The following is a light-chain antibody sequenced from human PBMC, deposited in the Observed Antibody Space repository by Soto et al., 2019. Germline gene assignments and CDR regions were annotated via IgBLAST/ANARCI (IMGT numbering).Light chain of an antibody. CDR3: QQRYSTIRT. CDR2: AAS. J-gene: IGKJ1*01. V-gene: IGKV1-39*01. Sequence: DIQMTQSPSSMSASVEDRVIITCRASQSISNYLNWYQQKPGKDPNLLIYAASSLQSGVPARFSGSGSGTDFNLTISSLQTEDFATYECQQRYSTIRTFGQGTKVDIK. CDR1: QSISNY.